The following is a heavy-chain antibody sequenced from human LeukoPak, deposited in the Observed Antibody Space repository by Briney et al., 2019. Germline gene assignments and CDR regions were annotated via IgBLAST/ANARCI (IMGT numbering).Heavy chain of an antibody. CDR1: GYSISSGHF. V-gene: IGHV4-38-2*02. CDR2: IYGSGTT. CDR3: ASVGVDSTY. Sequence: SETLSLTCTVSGYSISSGHFWSWIRQPPGKGLEWIGSIYGSGTTYYDPPLRSRVSISADTSKNHFSLELSSVTTADTAVYYCASVGVDSTYWGQGTLVTVSS. J-gene: IGHJ4*02. D-gene: IGHD2-15*01.